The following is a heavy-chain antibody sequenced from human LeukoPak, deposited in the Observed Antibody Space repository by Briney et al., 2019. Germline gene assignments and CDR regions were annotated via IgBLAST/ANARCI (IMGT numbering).Heavy chain of an antibody. D-gene: IGHD6-19*01. Sequence: GGSLRLSCAASGFTFSSYEMNWVRQAPGRGLEWVSYISSSGSTIYYADSVKGRFTISRDNSKNTLYLQMNSLRAEDTAVYYCAKVPSSGWPYDAFDIWGQGTMVTVSS. CDR2: ISSSGSTI. CDR1: GFTFSSYE. CDR3: AKVPSSGWPYDAFDI. J-gene: IGHJ3*02. V-gene: IGHV3-48*03.